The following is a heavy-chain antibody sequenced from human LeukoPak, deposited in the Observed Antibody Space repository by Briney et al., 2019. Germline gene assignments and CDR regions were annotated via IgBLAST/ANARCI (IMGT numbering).Heavy chain of an antibody. J-gene: IGHJ4*02. CDR2: ISTYSGNT. Sequence: GASVKVSCKASGYTISDYGISWVRQAPGQGLEWMGWISTYSGNTNYAQRLQGRVAMTTDTSTSTAYMELRSLRSDDTAVYYCARDCDRSGYYCYWGQGTLVTVSS. V-gene: IGHV1-18*01. CDR3: ARDCDRSGYYCY. D-gene: IGHD3-22*01. CDR1: GYTISDYG.